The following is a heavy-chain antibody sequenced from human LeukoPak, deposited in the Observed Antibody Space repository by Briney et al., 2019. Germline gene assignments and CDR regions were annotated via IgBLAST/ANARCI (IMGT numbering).Heavy chain of an antibody. CDR2: ISGSGGST. CDR3: AKIYCRSTSCHFDY. V-gene: IGHV3-23*01. Sequence: ETLSLTCTVSGGSISSNSYSWGWIRQPPGKGLEWVSAISGSGGSTYYADSVKGRFSISRDNSKNTLYLQMNSLRAEDTALYYCAKIYCRSTSCHFDYWGQGTLVTVSS. D-gene: IGHD2-2*01. J-gene: IGHJ4*02. CDR1: GGSISSNSYS.